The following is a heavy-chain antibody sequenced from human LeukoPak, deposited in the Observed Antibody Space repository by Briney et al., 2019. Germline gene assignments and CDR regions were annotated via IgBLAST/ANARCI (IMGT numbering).Heavy chain of an antibody. D-gene: IGHD3-10*01. Sequence: PGRSLRLSCAASGFTFSSYAMHWVRQAPGKGLEWVAVISYDGSNKYYADSVKGRFTISRDNAKNTLYLQMNSLRAEDTAVYYCVSRVHWGQGTLVTVSS. CDR3: VSRVH. CDR2: ISYDGSNK. CDR1: GFTFSSYA. J-gene: IGHJ4*02. V-gene: IGHV3-30-3*01.